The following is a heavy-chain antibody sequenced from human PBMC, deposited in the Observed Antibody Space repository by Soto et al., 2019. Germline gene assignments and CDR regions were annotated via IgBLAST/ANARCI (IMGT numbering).Heavy chain of an antibody. CDR1: GFHFSTAW. CDR3: TTDFVGRVELRFLEWLARDYYYGMDV. V-gene: IGHV3-15*01. CDR2: MKSKTDGGTT. Sequence: GGSLRLPCAASGFHFSTAWKSWVRLAPGQGLEWFVRMKSKTDGGTTDYAAPVKGRFTISRDDSKNTLYLQMNSLKTEDTAVYYCTTDFVGRVELRFLEWLARDYYYGMDVWGQGTTVTVSS. D-gene: IGHD3-3*01. J-gene: IGHJ6*02.